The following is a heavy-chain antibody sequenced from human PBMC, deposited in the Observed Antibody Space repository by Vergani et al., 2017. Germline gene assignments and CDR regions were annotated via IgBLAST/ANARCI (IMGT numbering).Heavy chain of an antibody. CDR3: ATTITIFGVATLWGMDV. V-gene: IGHV1-69*06. D-gene: IGHD3-3*01. CDR1: GGTFSSYA. J-gene: IGHJ6*02. Sequence: QVQLVQSGAEVKKPGSSVKVSCKASGGTFSSYAISWVRQAPGQGLEWMGGIIPIFGTATYAQKFQGRVTITADKSTSTAYMELSSLRSEDTAVYYCATTITIFGVATLWGMDVWGQGTTVTVSS. CDR2: IIPIFGTA.